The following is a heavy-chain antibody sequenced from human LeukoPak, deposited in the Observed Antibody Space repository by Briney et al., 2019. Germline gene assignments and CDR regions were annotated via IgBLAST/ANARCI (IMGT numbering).Heavy chain of an antibody. V-gene: IGHV3-30*02. J-gene: IGHJ4*02. D-gene: IGHD2-15*01. Sequence: GGYLRLYCAASGFIFRNYAMHWVRQAPGKGPEGVAIIRNDGNDKFYADSVKGRITIYRDNAKNSLHLQMNSLRAEDTAVYYCARDGYCSGGSCYKGRFDYGGQGTLVTVSS. CDR2: IRNDGNDK. CDR3: ARDGYCSGGSCYKGRFDY. CDR1: GFIFRNYA.